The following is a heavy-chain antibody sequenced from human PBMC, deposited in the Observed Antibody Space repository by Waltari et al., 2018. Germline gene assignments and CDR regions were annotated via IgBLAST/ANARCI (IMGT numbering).Heavy chain of an antibody. CDR2: IYPGDSAI. Sequence: EVPLVQSGAEVRKPGASLKISCKGSGFNFATNWIAWVRQMPGKGLEWMGAIYPGDSAIRYSPSFQGHVTISADKAINTADLQWSSLKASDTSFYFCARGKQLFDYWGQGTLVTVSS. V-gene: IGHV5-51*01. CDR3: ARGKQLFDY. J-gene: IGHJ4*02. CDR1: GFNFATNW. D-gene: IGHD1-1*01.